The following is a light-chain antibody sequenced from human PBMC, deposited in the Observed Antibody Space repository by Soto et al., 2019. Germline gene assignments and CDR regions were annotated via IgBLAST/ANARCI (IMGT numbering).Light chain of an antibody. Sequence: QSALTQPASVSGSPGQSITISCTGTSSDVGGYNYVSWYQHHPGKAPKLMIHEVSDRPSGISNRFSGSKSGNTASLTISGLQAQDEAAYYCSSYTSATTYVFGNGTKVTVL. CDR3: SSYTSATTYV. V-gene: IGLV2-14*01. CDR2: EVS. J-gene: IGLJ1*01. CDR1: SSDVGGYNY.